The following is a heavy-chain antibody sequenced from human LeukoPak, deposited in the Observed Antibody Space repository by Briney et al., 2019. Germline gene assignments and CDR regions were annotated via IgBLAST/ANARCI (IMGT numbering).Heavy chain of an antibody. J-gene: IGHJ4*02. CDR1: GLTFSSYA. CDR3: AKDQLRYYDSSGYYRL. V-gene: IGHV3-23*01. Sequence: GGSLRLSCAASGLTFSSYAISWVRQAPGEGPEWVSAVVGSGDSTYYADSVKGRFTISRDNSKNTLYLQMNSLRAEDTAVYYCAKDQLRYYDSSGYYRLWGQGALVTVSS. D-gene: IGHD3-22*01. CDR2: VVGSGDST.